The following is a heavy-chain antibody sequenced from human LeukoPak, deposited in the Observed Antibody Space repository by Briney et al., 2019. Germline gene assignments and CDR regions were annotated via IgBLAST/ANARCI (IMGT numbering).Heavy chain of an antibody. CDR3: ARDAGGRTQREGWFDP. CDR1: GFSFRTCS. Sequence: GGSLRLSCAASGFSFRTCSMNWVRQVPGKGLEWVSSINSDSIWIYYADSVRGRFTISRDNTRNSLYLQMNSLRVEDTAVYYCARDAGGRTQREGWFDPWGQGTLVTVSS. J-gene: IGHJ5*02. D-gene: IGHD1-26*01. V-gene: IGHV3-21*01. CDR2: INSDSIWI.